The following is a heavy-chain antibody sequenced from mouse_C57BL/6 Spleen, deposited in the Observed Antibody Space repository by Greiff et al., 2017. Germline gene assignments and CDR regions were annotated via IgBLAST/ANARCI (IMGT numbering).Heavy chain of an antibody. J-gene: IGHJ2*01. CDR1: GFTFSSYA. CDR2: ISDGGSYT. CDR3: ARDQDYGSSYFDY. V-gene: IGHV5-4*01. D-gene: IGHD1-1*01. Sequence: EVKVVESGGGLVKPGGSLKLSCAASGFTFSSYAMSWVRQTPEKRLEWVATISDGGSYTYYPDNVKGRFTISRDNAKNNLYLQMSHLKSEDTAMYYCARDQDYGSSYFDYWGQGTTLTVSS.